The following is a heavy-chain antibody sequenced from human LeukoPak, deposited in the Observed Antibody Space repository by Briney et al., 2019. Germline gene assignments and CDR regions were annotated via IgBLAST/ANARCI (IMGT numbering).Heavy chain of an antibody. CDR1: GFTFSSYA. J-gene: IGHJ6*02. CDR3: AKAPRAAAGTYNGMDV. CDR2: ISGSGGST. D-gene: IGHD6-13*01. Sequence: GGSLRLSCAASGFTFSSYAMSWVRQAPGKGLEWVSVISGSGGSTYYADSVKGRFTISRDNSQDTLYLQMNGLRAEDTAVYYCAKAPRAAAGTYNGMDVWGQGTTVTVSS. V-gene: IGHV3-23*01.